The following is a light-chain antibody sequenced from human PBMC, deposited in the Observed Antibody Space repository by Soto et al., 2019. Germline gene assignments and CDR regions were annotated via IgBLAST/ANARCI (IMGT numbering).Light chain of an antibody. CDR1: RSNIGSAYD. J-gene: IGLJ2*01. CDR2: ETY. V-gene: IGLV1-40*01. CDR3: QSYDGSDTIL. Sequence: QSALAQPPSVSGAPGQRITISCSGTRSNIGSAYDVHWYQQFPGAAPKLLIFETYNRVSGVPDRFSASRSGSSAFLVITGLQADDEADYYCQSYDGSDTILFGGGTKVTVL.